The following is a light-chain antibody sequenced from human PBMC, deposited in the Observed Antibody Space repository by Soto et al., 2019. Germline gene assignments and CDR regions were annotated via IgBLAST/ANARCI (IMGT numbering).Light chain of an antibody. Sequence: EIVLTQSPGTLSRSAGERATLSCRASQSVSTNYLAWYQQKNGQAPRLLIYGASKRATGIPDRFSGSGYGTDFNLTISRLETEDFAVYCCQQYGSSPRTFGQGTKVDIK. J-gene: IGKJ1*01. CDR2: GAS. CDR3: QQYGSSPRT. CDR1: QSVSTNY. V-gene: IGKV3-20*01.